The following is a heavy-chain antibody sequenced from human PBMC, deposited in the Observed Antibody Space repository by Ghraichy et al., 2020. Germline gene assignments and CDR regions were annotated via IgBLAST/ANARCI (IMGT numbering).Heavy chain of an antibody. CDR1: GFTVSSNY. D-gene: IGHD2-21*02. CDR3: AREAYCGGDCSKIGMDV. J-gene: IGHJ6*02. CDR2: IYSGGST. V-gene: IGHV3-66*01. Sequence: GGSLRLSCAASGFTVSSNYMSWVRQAPGKGLEWVSVIYSGGSTYYADSVKGRFTISRDNSKNTLYLQMNSLRAEDTAVYYCAREAYCGGDCSKIGMDVWGQGTTVTVSS.